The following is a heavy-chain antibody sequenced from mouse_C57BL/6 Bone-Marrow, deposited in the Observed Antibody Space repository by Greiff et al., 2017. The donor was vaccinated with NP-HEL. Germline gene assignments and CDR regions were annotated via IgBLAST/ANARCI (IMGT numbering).Heavy chain of an antibody. J-gene: IGHJ4*01. Sequence: QVQLQQPGAELVRPGSSVKLSCKASGYTFTSYWMDWVKQRPGQGLEWIGNIYPSDSETHYNQKFKDKATLTVDKSSSTAYMQLSGLTSEDSAVYYCARFDYGSSSYYYAMDYWGQGTSVTVSS. CDR2: IYPSDSET. D-gene: IGHD1-1*01. CDR3: ARFDYGSSSYYYAMDY. CDR1: GYTFTSYW. V-gene: IGHV1-61*01.